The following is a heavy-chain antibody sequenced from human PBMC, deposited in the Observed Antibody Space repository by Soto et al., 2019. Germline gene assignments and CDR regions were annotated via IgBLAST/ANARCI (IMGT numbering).Heavy chain of an antibody. J-gene: IGHJ5*02. CDR2: IHSSGRS. V-gene: IGHV4-59*01. Sequence: QVRLRESGPQVVKPSATLSLNCNVSGGAFRSYFWSWIRQSPGKGLEWIGNIHSSGRSNYNPSFKSRVSMSIDPSKIQFSARRTSVTPADTAVYYCARDDPFDPWGQGILVTVSS. CDR3: ARDDPFDP. CDR1: GGAFRSYF.